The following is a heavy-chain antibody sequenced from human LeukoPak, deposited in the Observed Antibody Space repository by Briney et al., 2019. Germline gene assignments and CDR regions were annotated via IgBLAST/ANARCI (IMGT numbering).Heavy chain of an antibody. D-gene: IGHD6-19*01. V-gene: IGHV3-20*04. CDR3: ARSPQWLVSVTDYFDY. J-gene: IGHJ4*02. CDR1: GFTFDDYG. CDR2: INWNGGST. Sequence: GGSLRLSCAASGFTFDDYGMSWVRQAPGKGLEWVSGINWNGGSTGYADSVKGRFTISRDNAKNSLYLQMNSLRAEDTALYYCARSPQWLVSVTDYFDYWGQGTLVTVSS.